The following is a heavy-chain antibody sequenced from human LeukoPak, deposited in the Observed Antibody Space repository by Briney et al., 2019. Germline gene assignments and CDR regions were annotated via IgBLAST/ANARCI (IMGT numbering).Heavy chain of an antibody. V-gene: IGHV3-23*01. CDR2: ISNSGGST. D-gene: IGHD4-17*01. J-gene: IGHJ4*02. CDR1: GFTFSSYA. CDR3: AKAGPRKDYEVDY. Sequence: PGGSLRLSCAASGFTFSSYAMSWVRQAPGKGLERVSTISNSGGSTYYADSVKGRFTISRDNSKNTLYLQMNSLRAEDTAIYYCAKAGPRKDYEVDYWGQGTLVTVSS.